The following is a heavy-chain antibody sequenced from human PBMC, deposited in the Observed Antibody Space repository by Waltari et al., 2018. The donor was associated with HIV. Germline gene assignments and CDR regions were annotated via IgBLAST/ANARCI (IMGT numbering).Heavy chain of an antibody. CDR3: ASYGSSGGEIWRAFDI. D-gene: IGHD3-22*01. CDR2: IKQDGSEK. V-gene: IGHV3-7*01. J-gene: IGHJ3*02. CDR1: GFTFSSYW. Sequence: EVQLVESGGGLVQPGGSLRLSCAASGFTFSSYWMSWVCQAPGKGLEWVANIKQDGSEKYYVDSVKGRFTISRDNAKNSLYLQMNSLRAEDTAVYYCASYGSSGGEIWRAFDIWGQGTMVTVSS.